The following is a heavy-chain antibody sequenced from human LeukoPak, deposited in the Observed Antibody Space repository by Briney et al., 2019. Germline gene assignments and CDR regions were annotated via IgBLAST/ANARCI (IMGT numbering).Heavy chain of an antibody. Sequence: ASGKVSCKASGYTFTSYGISWGRQAPGQGGEGRGWISAYNGNTNYAQKLQGRVTMTTDTSTSTAYMELRSLRSDDTAVYYCASHAEQQLVPALVNWGQGTLVTVSS. D-gene: IGHD6-13*01. CDR1: GYTFTSYG. J-gene: IGHJ4*02. CDR2: ISAYNGNT. CDR3: ASHAEQQLVPALVN. V-gene: IGHV1-18*01.